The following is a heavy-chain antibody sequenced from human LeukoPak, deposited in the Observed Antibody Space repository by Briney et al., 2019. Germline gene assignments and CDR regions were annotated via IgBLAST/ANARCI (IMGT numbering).Heavy chain of an antibody. D-gene: IGHD2-2*01. CDR2: ISSSSSYI. Sequence: GGSLRLSCAASGFTFSSYSMNWVRQAPGKGLEWVSSISSSSSYIYYADSVKGRFTISRDNAKNSLYLQMNSLRAEDTAVYYCARAPVPYCSSTSCQFGYWGQGTPVTVSS. V-gene: IGHV3-21*01. J-gene: IGHJ4*02. CDR1: GFTFSSYS. CDR3: ARAPVPYCSSTSCQFGY.